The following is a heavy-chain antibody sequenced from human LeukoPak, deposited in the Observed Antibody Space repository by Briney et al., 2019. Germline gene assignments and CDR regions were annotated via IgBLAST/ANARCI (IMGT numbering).Heavy chain of an antibody. CDR2: ISSDGSNK. CDR3: AKDMGRGYSYGSFGY. J-gene: IGHJ4*02. D-gene: IGHD5-18*01. CDR1: GLTFSSYG. V-gene: IGHV3-30*18. Sequence: GGSLRLSCAASGLTFSSYGMHWVRQAPGKGLEWVAVISSDGSNKYYADSVKGRFTISRDNSKNTLYLQMNSLRAEDTAVYYCAKDMGRGYSYGSFGYWGQGTLVTVSS.